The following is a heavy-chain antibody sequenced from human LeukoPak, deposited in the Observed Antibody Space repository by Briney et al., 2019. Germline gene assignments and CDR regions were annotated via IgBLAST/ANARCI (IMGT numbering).Heavy chain of an antibody. CDR3: ASPYDYGDHYLDALHI. Sequence: SVKVSCKASGGTFSSFAVSWVRQAPGQGLEWMGRIIPLFGTADYAQRYQGRVTISADNSLNTAYLELSSLTSEDTAVYYCASPYDYGDHYLDALHIWGQGTIVTVSS. J-gene: IGHJ3*02. CDR2: IIPLFGTA. D-gene: IGHD4-17*01. V-gene: IGHV1-69*06. CDR1: GGTFSSFA.